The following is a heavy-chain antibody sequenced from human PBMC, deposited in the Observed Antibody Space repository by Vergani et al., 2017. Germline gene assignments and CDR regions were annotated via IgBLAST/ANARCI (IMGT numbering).Heavy chain of an antibody. CDR1: GFTFSNAW. CDR3: TTDDLVTMVRGVIITPSD. Sequence: EVQLVESGGGLVKPGGSLRLSCAASGFTFSNAWMSWVRQAPGKGLEWVGRIKSTTDGGTTDYAAPVKGRFTISRHDSKNTLYLQMNSLKTEDTAVYYCTTDDLVTMVRGVIITPSDWGQGTLVTVSS. D-gene: IGHD3-10*01. J-gene: IGHJ4*02. V-gene: IGHV3-15*01. CDR2: IKSTTDGGTT.